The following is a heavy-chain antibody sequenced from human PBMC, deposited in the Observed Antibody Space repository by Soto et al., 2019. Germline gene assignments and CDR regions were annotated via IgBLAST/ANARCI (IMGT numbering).Heavy chain of an antibody. CDR2: ISAYNSNT. J-gene: IGHJ4*02. CDR3: ARVTVGYGYDYFDY. V-gene: IGHV1-18*01. CDR1: GYTFTSYG. D-gene: IGHD5-18*01. Sequence: ASVKVSCKASGYTFTSYGISWVRQAPGQGLEWMGWISAYNSNTNYAQKLQGRVIMTTDTSTSTAYMELRSLRSDDTAVYYCARVTVGYGYDYFDYWGQGTLVTVSS.